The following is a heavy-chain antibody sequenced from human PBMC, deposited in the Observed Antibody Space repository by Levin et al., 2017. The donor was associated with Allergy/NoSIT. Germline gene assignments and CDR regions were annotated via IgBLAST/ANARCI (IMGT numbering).Heavy chain of an antibody. V-gene: IGHV3-30-3*01. CDR2: ISYDGSNK. CDR3: ARDYCSSTSCYGSIGY. Sequence: GGSLRLSCAASGFTFSSYAMHWVRQAPGKGLEWVAVISYDGSNKYYADSVKGRFTISRDNSKNTLYLQMNSLRAEDTAVYYCARDYCSSTSCYGSIGYWGQGTLVTVSS. CDR1: GFTFSSYA. D-gene: IGHD2-2*01. J-gene: IGHJ4*02.